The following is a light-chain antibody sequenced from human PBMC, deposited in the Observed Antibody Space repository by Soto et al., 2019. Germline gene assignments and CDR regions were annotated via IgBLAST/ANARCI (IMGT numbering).Light chain of an antibody. CDR2: DAS. J-gene: IGKJ5*01. Sequence: DIQMTQSPSSLSASVGDRVTITCQASQDISHYLNWYQQKPGKALKLLIYDASNLHPGVPSRFRGSGSGTEFSFNSTSLQPEDVATYYCQQYDDLPITFGQGTRLEIK. V-gene: IGKV1-33*01. CDR1: QDISHY. CDR3: QQYDDLPIT.